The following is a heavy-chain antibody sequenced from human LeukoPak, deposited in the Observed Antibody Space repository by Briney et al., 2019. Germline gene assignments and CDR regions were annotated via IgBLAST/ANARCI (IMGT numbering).Heavy chain of an antibody. D-gene: IGHD5-18*01. CDR2: MNPNSGNT. V-gene: IGHV1-8*01. CDR3: ARVDSYGYGGYYYYYMDV. Sequence: ASVKASCKASGYTFTSYDINWVRQATGQGLEWMGWMNPNSGNTGYAQKFQGRVTMTRNTSISTAYMELSSLRSEDTAVYDCARVDSYGYGGYYYYYMDVWGKGTTVTVSS. J-gene: IGHJ6*03. CDR1: GYTFTSYD.